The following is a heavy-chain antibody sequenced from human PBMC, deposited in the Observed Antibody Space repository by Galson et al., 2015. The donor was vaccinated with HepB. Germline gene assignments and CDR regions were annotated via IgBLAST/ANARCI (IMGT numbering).Heavy chain of an antibody. CDR2: IKQDGSEK. D-gene: IGHD3-9*01. CDR1: GFTFSSYW. CDR3: ARDLSASYDILTGYYGFDY. J-gene: IGHJ4*02. Sequence: SLRLSCAASGFTFSSYWMSWVRQAPGKGLEWVANIKQDGSEKYYVDSVKGRFTISRDNAKNSLYLQMNSLRAEDTAVYYCARDLSASYDILTGYYGFDYWGQGTLVTVSS. V-gene: IGHV3-7*01.